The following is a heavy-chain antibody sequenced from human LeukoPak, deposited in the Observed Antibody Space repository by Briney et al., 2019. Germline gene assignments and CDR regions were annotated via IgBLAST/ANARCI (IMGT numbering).Heavy chain of an antibody. Sequence: GASVKVSCKASGGTFSSYAISWVRQAPGQGLEWMGGIIPIFGTANYAQKFQGRVTITADESTSTAYMELRSLRSEDTAVYYCARDRYYDSSGYYYLVHAFDIWGQGTMVTVSS. CDR1: GGTFSSYA. J-gene: IGHJ3*02. V-gene: IGHV1-69*13. CDR2: IIPIFGTA. CDR3: ARDRYYDSSGYYYLVHAFDI. D-gene: IGHD3-22*01.